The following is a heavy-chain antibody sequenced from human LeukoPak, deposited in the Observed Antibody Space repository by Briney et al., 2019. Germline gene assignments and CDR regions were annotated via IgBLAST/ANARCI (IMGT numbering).Heavy chain of an antibody. CDR3: ARGLVVSDEPEYFQH. CDR2: INVNAGTT. V-gene: IGHV1-46*01. D-gene: IGHD2-2*01. Sequence: GASVTVSCKASGGTFSSYAISWVRQAPGQGLEWMGIINVNAGTTRYAQKFQGRATMTREMSTSTVYMELSSLTSEDTAVYYCARGLVVSDEPEYFQHWGQGTLVTVSS. J-gene: IGHJ1*01. CDR1: GGTFSSYA.